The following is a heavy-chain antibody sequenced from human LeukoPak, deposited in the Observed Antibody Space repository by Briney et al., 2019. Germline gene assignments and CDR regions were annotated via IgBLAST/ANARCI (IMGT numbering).Heavy chain of an antibody. CDR1: GFTFSSYG. J-gene: IGHJ4*02. CDR2: IWYDGSNK. V-gene: IGHV3-33*01. CDR3: ARDTGYSYGYPFDY. D-gene: IGHD5-18*01. Sequence: GGSLRLSCAASGFTFSSYGMHWVRQAPGKGLEWVAVIWYDGSNKYYADSVKGRFTISRDNSKNTLYLQMNSLRAEDTAVYYCARDTGYSYGYPFDYWGQGTLVTVSS.